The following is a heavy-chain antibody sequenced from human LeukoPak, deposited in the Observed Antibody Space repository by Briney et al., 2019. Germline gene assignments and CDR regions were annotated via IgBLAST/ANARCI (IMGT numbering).Heavy chain of an antibody. D-gene: IGHD3-10*01. V-gene: IGHV5-51*01. CDR2: IYPGDSDT. CDR3: ARTDYYGSGTYAFDI. Sequence: GESLKISCKGSGYSFTSYWIGWVRQMPGKGLEWMGIIYPGDSDTRYSPSFQGQVTISADKSISTAYLQRSSLKASDTAMYYCARTDYYGSGTYAFDIWGQGTMVTVSS. J-gene: IGHJ3*02. CDR1: GYSFTSYW.